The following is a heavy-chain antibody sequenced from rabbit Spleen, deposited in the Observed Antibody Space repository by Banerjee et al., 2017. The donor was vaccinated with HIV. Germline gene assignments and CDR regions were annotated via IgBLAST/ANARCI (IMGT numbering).Heavy chain of an antibody. CDR1: GFSFSNKAV. Sequence: QEQLVESGGGLVKPEGSLTLSCKASGFSFSNKAVMCWVRQAPGKGLEWIACINIVTGKSVYASWAKGRIIMSRTSSTTVTLQMTSLTAADTATYFCARDLVTVIGWNFNLWGPGTLVTVS. CDR2: INIVTGKS. CDR3: ARDLVTVIGWNFNL. J-gene: IGHJ4*01. V-gene: IGHV1S45*01. D-gene: IGHD1-1*01.